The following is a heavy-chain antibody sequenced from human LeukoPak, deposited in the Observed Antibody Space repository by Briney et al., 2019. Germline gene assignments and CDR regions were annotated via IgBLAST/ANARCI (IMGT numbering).Heavy chain of an antibody. Sequence: PSETLSLTCTVSGGSISSYYWSWIRQPPGKGLEWIGYIYYSGSTNYNPSLKSRVTISVDTSKNQFSLKLSSVTAADTAVYYCARSVRTVTTATDYLDYWGQGTLVTVSS. V-gene: IGHV4-59*08. CDR3: ARSVRTVTTATDYLDY. CDR1: GGSISSYY. CDR2: IYYSGST. D-gene: IGHD4-17*01. J-gene: IGHJ4*02.